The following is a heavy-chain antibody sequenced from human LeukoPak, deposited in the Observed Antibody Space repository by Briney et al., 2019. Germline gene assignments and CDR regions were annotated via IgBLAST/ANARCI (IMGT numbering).Heavy chain of an antibody. J-gene: IGHJ4*02. V-gene: IGHV4-34*01. CDR1: GGSISSYY. Sequence: PSETLSLTCTVSGGSISSYYWSWIRQPPGKGLEWIGEINQSGSTNYNPSLKSRVTISVDTSKNQFSLKLSSVTAADTAVYYCARDGGLGAAAGTDYWGQGTLVTVSS. CDR3: ARDGGLGAAAGTDY. D-gene: IGHD6-13*01. CDR2: INQSGST.